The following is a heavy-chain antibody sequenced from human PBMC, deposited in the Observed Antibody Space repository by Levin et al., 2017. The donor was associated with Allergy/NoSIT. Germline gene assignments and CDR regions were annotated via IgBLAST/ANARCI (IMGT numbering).Heavy chain of an antibody. CDR1: GYTFTSYG. CDR2: ISAYNGNT. D-gene: IGHD3-10*01. Sequence: GESLKISCKASGYTFTSYGISWVRQAPGQGLEWMGWISAYNGNTNYAQKLQGRVTMTTDTSTSTAYMELRSLRSDDTAVYYCARVPPRGLKDYWGQGTLVTVSS. V-gene: IGHV1-18*01. CDR3: ARVPPRGLKDY. J-gene: IGHJ4*02.